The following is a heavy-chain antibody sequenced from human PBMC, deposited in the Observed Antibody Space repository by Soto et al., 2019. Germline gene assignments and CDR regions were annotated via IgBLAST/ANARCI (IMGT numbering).Heavy chain of an antibody. CDR2: IIPIFGTA. V-gene: IGHV1-69*12. CDR3: ARHDYGGNPGAFDI. J-gene: IGHJ3*02. Sequence: QVQLVQSGAEVKKPGSSVKVSCKASGGTFSSYAISWVRQAPGQGLERMGGIIPIFGTANYAQKFQGRVTITADESTSTAYMELSSLRSEDTAVYYCARHDYGGNPGAFDIWGQGTMVTVSS. CDR1: GGTFSSYA. D-gene: IGHD4-17*01.